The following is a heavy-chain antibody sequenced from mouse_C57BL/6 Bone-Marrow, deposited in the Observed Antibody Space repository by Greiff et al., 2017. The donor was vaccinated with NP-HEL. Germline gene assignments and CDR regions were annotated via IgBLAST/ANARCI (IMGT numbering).Heavy chain of an antibody. V-gene: IGHV1-63*01. Sequence: QVQLQQSGAELVRPGTSVKMSCKASGYTFTNYWIGWAKQRPGHGLEWIGDIYPGGGYPNYNEKFKGKATLTADKSSSTAYIQCSILTSDDPAIYYCAREYYSFDYWGQGTTLTVSS. CDR2: IYPGGGYP. CDR1: GYTFTNYW. CDR3: AREYYSFDY. J-gene: IGHJ2*01. D-gene: IGHD2-12*01.